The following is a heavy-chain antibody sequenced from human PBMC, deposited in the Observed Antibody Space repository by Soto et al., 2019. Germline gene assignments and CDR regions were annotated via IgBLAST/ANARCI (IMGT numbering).Heavy chain of an antibody. Sequence: QVQLVQSGAEVKKPGSSVKVSCKASGGTFSSYTISWVRQAPGQGLEWMGRIIPILGIANYAQKFQGRVTITADKATSTAYMELSSLRSEDTAVYYWAREGRGYYGSGSGKVDYWGQGTLVTVSS. J-gene: IGHJ4*02. CDR3: AREGRGYYGSGSGKVDY. V-gene: IGHV1-69*08. D-gene: IGHD3-10*01. CDR2: IIPILGIA. CDR1: GGTFSSYT.